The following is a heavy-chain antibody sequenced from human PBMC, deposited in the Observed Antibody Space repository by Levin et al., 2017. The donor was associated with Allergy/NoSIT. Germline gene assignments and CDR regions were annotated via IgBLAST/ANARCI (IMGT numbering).Heavy chain of an antibody. CDR1: HYSISSGYY. Sequence: ESLKISCSVSHYSISSGYYWGWIRQPPGKGLEWIGNIYHTGSTYYNPSFETRVTISSDTSKNQFSLKLNSMTAADTAVYYCARANPFFDSWGQGTLVTVSS. J-gene: IGHJ4*02. V-gene: IGHV4-38-2*02. CDR3: ARANPFFDS. CDR2: IYHTGST.